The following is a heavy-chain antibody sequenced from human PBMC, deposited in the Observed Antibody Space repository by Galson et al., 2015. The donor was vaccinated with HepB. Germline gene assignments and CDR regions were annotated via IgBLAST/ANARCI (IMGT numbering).Heavy chain of an antibody. J-gene: IGHJ6*02. CDR2: ISGSATST. CDR1: GFTFTTYA. D-gene: IGHD3-22*01. Sequence: SLRLSCAASGFTFTTYAMSWVRQAPGKRLEWVSGISGSATSTYYADSVKGRFIISRDNSKNTLYLQMNSLRAEDTAVYYCAKPSPYYYDSSGYHYYYGVDVWGQGTTVTVSS. V-gene: IGHV3-23*01. CDR3: AKPSPYYYDSSGYHYYYGVDV.